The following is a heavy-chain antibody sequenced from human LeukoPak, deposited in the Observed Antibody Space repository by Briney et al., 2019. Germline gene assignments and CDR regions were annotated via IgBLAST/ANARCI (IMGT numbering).Heavy chain of an antibody. J-gene: IGHJ4*02. CDR1: EFTFSSYW. V-gene: IGHV3-7*01. CDR3: ARITWELLGVGHYFDY. CDR2: IKQDGSER. Sequence: GGSLRLSCVVSEFTFSSYWVSWVRRAPGKGLEWVANIKQDGSERYYVDSVKGRFTISRDNARNSLYLQMNRLRVEDTAVYYCARITWELLGVGHYFDYWGQGTLVTVSS. D-gene: IGHD1-26*01.